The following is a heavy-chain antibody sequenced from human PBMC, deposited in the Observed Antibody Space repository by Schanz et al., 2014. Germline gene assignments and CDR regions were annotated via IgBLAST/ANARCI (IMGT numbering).Heavy chain of an antibody. CDR3: AKVVASGPTTGPFDP. J-gene: IGHJ5*02. CDR2: IWSDGSRT. CDR1: GFIFSNYG. D-gene: IGHD1-26*01. Sequence: HVQLVESGGGVVQRGGSLSLSCAASGFIFSNYGMHWVRQAPCNGLEWVAFIWSDGSRTYHAESVKGRFTISRDNSRNTLYLQMDSLSDEDTALYYCAKVVASGPTTGPFDPWGQGTLVTVSS. V-gene: IGHV3-30*02.